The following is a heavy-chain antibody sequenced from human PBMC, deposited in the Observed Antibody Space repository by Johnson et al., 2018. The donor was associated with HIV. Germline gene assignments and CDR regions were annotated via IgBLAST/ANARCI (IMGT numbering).Heavy chain of an antibody. Sequence: VQLVESGGGVVQPGRSLRLSCAASGFTFSRYWMHWVRQASGKGLVWVSGITSDGSTTTYADSVKGRFTISRNNSKNTLYLQMNSLRAEDTAVYYCARDFVPSWVDAFNVWGQGTTVTVSS. CDR2: ITSDGSTT. CDR1: GFTFSRYW. CDR3: ARDFVPSWVDAFNV. J-gene: IGHJ3*01. D-gene: IGHD6-6*01. V-gene: IGHV3-74*01.